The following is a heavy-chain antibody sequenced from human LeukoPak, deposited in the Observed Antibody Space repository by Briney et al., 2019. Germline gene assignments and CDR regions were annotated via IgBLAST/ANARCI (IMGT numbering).Heavy chain of an antibody. V-gene: IGHV3-23*01. Sequence: GGSLRLSCAASGFIFSSQGMSWVRQAPGKGLEWVSGISESGDRTFYADSVKGRFTISRDNAKNSLYLQMNSLRAEDTAVYYCASPPHQLGGWGQGTLVTVSS. CDR3: ASPPHQLGG. J-gene: IGHJ4*02. CDR1: GFIFSSQG. CDR2: ISESGDRT. D-gene: IGHD7-27*01.